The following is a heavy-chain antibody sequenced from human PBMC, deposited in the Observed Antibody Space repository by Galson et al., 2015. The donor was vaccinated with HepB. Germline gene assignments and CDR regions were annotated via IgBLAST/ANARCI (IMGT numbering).Heavy chain of an antibody. CDR2: ISSSSSYI. J-gene: IGHJ6*03. Sequence: SLRLSCAASGFTFSSYSMNWVRQAPGKGLEWVSSISSSSSYIYYADSVKGRFTISRDNAKNSLYLQMNSLRAEDTAVYYCARESSYGGRSGPYYYYYYMDVWGKGTTVTVSS. V-gene: IGHV3-21*01. CDR1: GFTFSSYS. D-gene: IGHD4-23*01. CDR3: ARESSYGGRSGPYYYYYYMDV.